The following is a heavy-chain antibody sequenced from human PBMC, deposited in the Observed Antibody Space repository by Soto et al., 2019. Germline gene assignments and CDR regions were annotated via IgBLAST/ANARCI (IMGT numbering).Heavy chain of an antibody. V-gene: IGHV4-30-4*01. CDR1: GGSISSGGYY. D-gene: IGHD2-15*01. J-gene: IGHJ4*02. Sequence: QVQLQESGPGLVKPSHTLSLTCTVSGGSISSGGYYWSWIRQPPGNGLEWIGYIYYSGSTYSNPSLTSRVTISVDTSKNQFSLKLSSVTAADTAVYDCARYCSGGSCYEGRSSLFDYWGQGTLVTVSS. CDR2: IYYSGST. CDR3: ARYCSGGSCYEGRSSLFDY.